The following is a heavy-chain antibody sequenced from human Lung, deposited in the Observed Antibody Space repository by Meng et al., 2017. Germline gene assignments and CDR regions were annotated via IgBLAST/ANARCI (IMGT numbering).Heavy chain of an antibody. CDR1: GVSISSIDW. CDR2: IFHGGDN. D-gene: IGHD6-19*01. CDR3: ASWIYSCGWQ. V-gene: IGHV4/OR15-8*02. J-gene: IGHJ4*02. Sequence: QNSGTGLVTPSGTLSRTCVVSGVSISSIDWWSWVRQPPGKGLEWIGDIFHGGDNNYNPSLKSRVTIAIDRSKNQFSLKLSSVTAADTAVYYCASWIYSCGWQWGQGTLVTVSS.